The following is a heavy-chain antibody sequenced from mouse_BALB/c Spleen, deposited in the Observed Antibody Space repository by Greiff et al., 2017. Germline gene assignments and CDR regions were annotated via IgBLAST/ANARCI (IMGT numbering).Heavy chain of an antibody. D-gene: IGHD1-1*01. Sequence: VQLQQSGPELVKPGASVKISCKASGYAFSSSWMNWVKQRPGQGLEWIGRIYPGDGDTNYNGKFKGKATLTADKSSSTAYMQLSSLTSVDSAVYFCAREGDYYGSSPFDYWGQGTTLTVSS. J-gene: IGHJ2*01. CDR3: AREGDYYGSSPFDY. CDR1: GYAFSSSW. CDR2: IYPGDGDT. V-gene: IGHV1-82*01.